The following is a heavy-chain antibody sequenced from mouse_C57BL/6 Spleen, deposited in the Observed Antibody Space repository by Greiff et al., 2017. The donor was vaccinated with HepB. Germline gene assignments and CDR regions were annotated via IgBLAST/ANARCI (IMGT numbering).Heavy chain of an antibody. D-gene: IGHD1-1*01. CDR1: GYAFTNYL. V-gene: IGHV1-54*01. J-gene: IGHJ3*01. Sequence: QVQLQQSGAELVRPGTSVKVSCKASGYAFTNYLIEWVKQRPGQGLEWIGVINPGSGGTNYNEKFKGKATLTADKSSSTAYMQRSSLTSEDSAVYFCARQTTVVPLAYWGQGTLVTVSA. CDR3: ARQTTVVPLAY. CDR2: INPGSGGT.